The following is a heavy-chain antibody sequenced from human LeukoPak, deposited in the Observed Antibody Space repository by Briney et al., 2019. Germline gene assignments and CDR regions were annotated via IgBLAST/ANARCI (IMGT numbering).Heavy chain of an antibody. CDR1: GFTFDGYG. Sequence: GGSLRLSCAASGFTFDGYGMSWVRQAPGKGLEWVSGINWNGGRTGYADSVKGRFTISRDNAKNFLYLQMNSLRAEDTAFYHCARDGIRSSWLGNWFDPWGQGTLVTVSS. J-gene: IGHJ5*02. CDR2: INWNGGRT. V-gene: IGHV3-20*01. D-gene: IGHD6-13*01. CDR3: ARDGIRSSWLGNWFDP.